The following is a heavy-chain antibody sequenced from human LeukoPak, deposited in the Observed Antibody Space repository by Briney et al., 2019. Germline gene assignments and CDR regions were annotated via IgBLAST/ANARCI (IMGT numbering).Heavy chain of an antibody. J-gene: IGHJ4*02. Sequence: ETLSLTCAVYGGSFSGYYWSWIRQPPGKGLEWIGEINHSGSTNYNPSLKSRVTISVDKSKNQFSLKLSSVTAADTAVYYCARVFPGGYYFDYWGQGTLVTVSS. CDR2: INHSGST. D-gene: IGHD3-16*01. CDR3: ARVFPGGYYFDY. V-gene: IGHV4-34*01. CDR1: GGSFSGYY.